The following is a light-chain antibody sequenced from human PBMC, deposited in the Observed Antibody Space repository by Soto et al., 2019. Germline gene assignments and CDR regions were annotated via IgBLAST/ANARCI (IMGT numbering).Light chain of an antibody. J-gene: IGLJ2*01. CDR3: QSYDSSLSGSDGV. CDR1: SSNIGAGYD. V-gene: IGLV1-40*01. Sequence: QSVLTQPPSVSGAPGQRVTISCTGSSSNIGAGYDVHWYQQLPGTAPKLLIYGNSNRPSVVPDRFSGSKSGTSASLTITGLQAEDEADYYCQSYDSSLSGSDGVFGGGTKVTVL. CDR2: GNS.